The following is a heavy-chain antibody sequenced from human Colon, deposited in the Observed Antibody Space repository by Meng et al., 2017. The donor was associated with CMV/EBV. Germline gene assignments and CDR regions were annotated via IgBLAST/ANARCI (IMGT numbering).Heavy chain of an antibody. J-gene: IGHJ4*02. Sequence: GGSLRLSCAASGFTFDDYAMHWVRQAPGKGLEWVSGISWNSGSVVYADSVKGRFTISRDNAKTSLYLQMNSLRAEDTALYYCAKGRYCSSTSCYFDSYFDYGGQGTLVTVSS. D-gene: IGHD2-2*01. V-gene: IGHV3-9*01. CDR1: GFTFDDYA. CDR2: ISWNSGSV. CDR3: AKGRYCSSTSCYFDSYFDY.